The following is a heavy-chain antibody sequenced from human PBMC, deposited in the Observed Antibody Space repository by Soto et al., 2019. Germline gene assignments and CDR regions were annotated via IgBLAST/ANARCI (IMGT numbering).Heavy chain of an antibody. D-gene: IGHD6-6*01. V-gene: IGHV1-18*01. Sequence: QVQLVQSGAEVKKPGASAKVSCQASGYTFSNYGFSWVRQAPGQGLEWMGWISGYNGNTNYAERLQGRVTMTTDTSTSTAYMELKSLRYDDTAVYYCAREGQLGYWGQGTPVTVSS. CDR2: ISGYNGNT. J-gene: IGHJ4*02. CDR1: GYTFSNYG. CDR3: AREGQLGY.